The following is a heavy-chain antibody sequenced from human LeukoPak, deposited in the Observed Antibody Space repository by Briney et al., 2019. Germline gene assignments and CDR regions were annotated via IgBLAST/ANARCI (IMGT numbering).Heavy chain of an antibody. V-gene: IGHV1-3*04. CDR1: GYTFTSCA. CDR2: INTGNGNT. D-gene: IGHD3-10*01. CDR3: ARVGGGYYGALDY. Sequence: ASVKVSCKASGYTFTSCAIHWVRQAPGQRLEWMGWINTGNGNTKYSQKFQGRVTITRGTSASTAYMELSSLRSEDTAAYYCARVGGGYYGALDYWGQGTLVTVSS. J-gene: IGHJ4*02.